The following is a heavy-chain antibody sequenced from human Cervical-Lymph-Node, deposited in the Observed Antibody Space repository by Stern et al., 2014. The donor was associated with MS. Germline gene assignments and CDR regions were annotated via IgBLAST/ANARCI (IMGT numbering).Heavy chain of an antibody. D-gene: IGHD5-24*01. V-gene: IGHV7-4-1*02. CDR2: IETNSGHP. Sequence: VQLEQSGSELRKPGASVKVSCKASGYDFTVYAMNWVRQAPGPGLEWMDGIETNSGHPAYAQGFKGRFVFSLDTSVSTAYLQINSLKAEDSAVYYCARLERGMDVWGQGTTVTVSS. J-gene: IGHJ6*02. CDR3: ARLERGMDV. CDR1: GYDFTVYA.